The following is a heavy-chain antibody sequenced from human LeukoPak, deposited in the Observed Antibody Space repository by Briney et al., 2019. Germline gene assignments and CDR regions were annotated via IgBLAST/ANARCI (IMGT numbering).Heavy chain of an antibody. J-gene: IGHJ4*02. Sequence: ASVKVSCKASGYTFTGYYMHWVRQAPGQGLEWMGWINPNSGGTNYAQKFQGRVTMTRDTSISTAYMELSRLRSDDTAVYYCARETGASGSYYYFDYWGQGTLVTVSS. CDR1: GYTFTGYY. CDR3: ARETGASGSYYYFDY. V-gene: IGHV1-2*02. CDR2: INPNSGGT. D-gene: IGHD1-26*01.